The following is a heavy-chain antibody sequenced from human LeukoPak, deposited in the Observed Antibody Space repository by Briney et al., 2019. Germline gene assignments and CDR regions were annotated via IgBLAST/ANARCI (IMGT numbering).Heavy chain of an antibody. J-gene: IGHJ6*02. CDR1: GFTFSDYY. CDR3: ARVYCSSTSCYIGYYYYGMDV. D-gene: IGHD2-2*02. V-gene: IGHV3-11*06. CDR2: ISSSSSYI. Sequence: GGSLRLSCAASGFTFSDYYMSWIRQAPGKGLEWVSSISSSSSYIYYADSVKGRFTISRDNAKNSLYLQMNSLRAEDTAVYYCARVYCSSTSCYIGYYYYGMDVWGQGTTVTVSS.